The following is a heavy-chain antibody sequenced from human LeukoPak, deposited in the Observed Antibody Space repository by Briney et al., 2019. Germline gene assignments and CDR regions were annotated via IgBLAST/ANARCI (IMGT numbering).Heavy chain of an antibody. CDR1: GFTFSTYA. V-gene: IGHV3-23*01. Sequence: PGGSLRLSCAASGFTFSTYAMSWVRQAPGKGWEWFSAISGSGGSTYYADSVKGRFTISRDNSKNTLYLQMNSLRAEDSAVYYCAKDASSSGYYYDYWGQGTLVTVSS. CDR2: ISGSGGST. J-gene: IGHJ4*02. CDR3: AKDASSSGYYYDY. D-gene: IGHD3-22*01.